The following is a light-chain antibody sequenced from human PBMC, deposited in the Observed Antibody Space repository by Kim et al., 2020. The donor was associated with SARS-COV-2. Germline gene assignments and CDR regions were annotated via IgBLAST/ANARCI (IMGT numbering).Light chain of an antibody. V-gene: IGLV1-51*01. CDR2: DNN. CDR1: SSNFGSNY. J-gene: IGLJ2*01. Sequence: GQKVAIACPGSSSNFGSNYVSCYQQLPGTAPKHLIYDNNKRPSGIPDRFSGSKSGTSATLGITGLQTGDEADYYCGTWDSSLSAVVFGGGTQLTVL. CDR3: GTWDSSLSAVV.